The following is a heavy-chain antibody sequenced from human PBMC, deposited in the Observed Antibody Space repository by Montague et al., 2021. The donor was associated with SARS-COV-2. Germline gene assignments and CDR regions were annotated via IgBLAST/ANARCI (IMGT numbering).Heavy chain of an antibody. D-gene: IGHD6-13*01. Sequence: SETLSLTCAVSGDSISSEHWWSWVRQPPGEGLEWIVETHQWGGTNYNPSLRSRVSIFLDKSKNQFSLTLTSVTAADTAMYYCASHFVWQQLSTWGQGTLVSVSS. CDR3: ASHFVWQQLST. CDR1: GDSISSEHW. V-gene: IGHV4-4*02. J-gene: IGHJ4*02. CDR2: THQWGGT.